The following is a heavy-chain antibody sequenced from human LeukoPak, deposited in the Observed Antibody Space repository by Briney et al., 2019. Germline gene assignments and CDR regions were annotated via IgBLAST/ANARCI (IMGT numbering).Heavy chain of an antibody. CDR2: IYYSGNT. V-gene: IGHV4-39*01. Sequence: SETLSLTCTVSGVSISSSNSYWGWIRQPPGKWLEWIGSIYYSGNTYYNASLKSQVSISIDTSKNQFSLRLTSVTAADTGVYYCARQTGSGLFILPGGQGTLVTVSS. CDR3: ARQTGSGLFILP. CDR1: GVSISSSNSY. J-gene: IGHJ4*02. D-gene: IGHD3/OR15-3a*01.